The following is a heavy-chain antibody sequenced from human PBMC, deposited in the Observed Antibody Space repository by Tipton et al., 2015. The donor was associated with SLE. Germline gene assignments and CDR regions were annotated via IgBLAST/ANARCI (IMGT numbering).Heavy chain of an antibody. CDR2: LHHGEST. Sequence: TLSLTCVVSGYSISSGYYWGWIRQPPGKGLEWIGTLHHGESTSYNLSIKSRVSISIDTSKNQFSLKMSSVTAADTAVYFCAREGNPAYWYFDLWGRGSLITVSS. CDR3: AREGNPAYWYFDL. V-gene: IGHV4-38-2*02. J-gene: IGHJ2*01. CDR1: GYSISSGYY.